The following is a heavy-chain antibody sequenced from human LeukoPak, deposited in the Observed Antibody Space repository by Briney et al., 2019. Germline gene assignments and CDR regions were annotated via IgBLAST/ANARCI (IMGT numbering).Heavy chain of an antibody. CDR3: ARKGHPGYCSGGSCPFDY. CDR2: IIPIFGTA. Sequence: SVKVSCKASGGTFSSYAISWERQAPGQGLEWMGGIIPIFGTANYAQKFQGRVTITTDESTSTAYMELSSLRSEDTAVYYCARKGHPGYCSGGSCPFDYWGQGTLVTVSS. D-gene: IGHD2-15*01. CDR1: GGTFSSYA. J-gene: IGHJ4*02. V-gene: IGHV1-69*05.